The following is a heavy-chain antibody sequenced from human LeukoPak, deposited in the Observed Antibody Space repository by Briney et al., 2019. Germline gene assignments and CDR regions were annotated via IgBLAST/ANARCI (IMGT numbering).Heavy chain of an antibody. Sequence: SETLSLTCTVSGGSISSYYWSWIRQPAGKGLEWIGRIYTSGSTNYNPSLKSRVTISVDTSKNQFSLKLSSVTAADTAVYYCARTLAAAVYYYYYYMDVWGKGTTVTVSS. D-gene: IGHD6-13*01. CDR2: IYTSGST. CDR1: GGSISSYY. J-gene: IGHJ6*03. CDR3: ARTLAAAVYYYYYYMDV. V-gene: IGHV4-4*07.